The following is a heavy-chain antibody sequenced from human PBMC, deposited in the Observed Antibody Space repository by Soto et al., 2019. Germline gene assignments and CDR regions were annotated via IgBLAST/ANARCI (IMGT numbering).Heavy chain of an antibody. J-gene: IGHJ5*02. CDR1: GFTFSSYS. Sequence: EVQLVESGGGLVQPGGSPRLSCAASGFTFSSYSMNWVRQAPGKGLEWVSYISSSSSTIYYADSVKGRFIISRDNAKNSLYLQMNSLRAEDTAVYYCAREAEFLNWFDPWGQGTLVTVSS. V-gene: IGHV3-48*01. CDR3: AREAEFLNWFDP. D-gene: IGHD3-10*01. CDR2: ISSSSSTI.